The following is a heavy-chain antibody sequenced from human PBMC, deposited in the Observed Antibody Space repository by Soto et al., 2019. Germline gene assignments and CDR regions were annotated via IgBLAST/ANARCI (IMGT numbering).Heavy chain of an antibody. D-gene: IGHD6-19*01. Sequence: SETLSLTCTVSGVSIISSSYYWVLIRQPPGKGLEWIGSIYYSGSTYYNPSLKSRVTISVDTSKNQFSLKLSSVTAADTAVYYCARHVAGYSSGLDYWGQGTLVTVSS. CDR2: IYYSGST. CDR3: ARHVAGYSSGLDY. CDR1: GVSIISSSYY. J-gene: IGHJ4*02. V-gene: IGHV4-39*01.